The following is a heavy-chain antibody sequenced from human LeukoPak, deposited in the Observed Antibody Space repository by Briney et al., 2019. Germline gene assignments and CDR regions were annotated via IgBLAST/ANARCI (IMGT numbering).Heavy chain of an antibody. CDR3: ARVSMVRGATYYFDY. D-gene: IGHD3-10*01. CDR2: IYYSGST. J-gene: IGHJ4*02. Sequence: PSETLSLTCTVSGGSFSSYYWSWIRQPPGKGLEWIGYIYYSGSTNYNPSLKSRVTISVDTSKNQFSLKLSSVTAADTAVYYCARVSMVRGATYYFDYWGQGTLVTVSS. CDR1: GGSFSSYY. V-gene: IGHV4-59*01.